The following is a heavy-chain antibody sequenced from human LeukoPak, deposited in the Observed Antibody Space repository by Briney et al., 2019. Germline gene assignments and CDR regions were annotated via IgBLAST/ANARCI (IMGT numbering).Heavy chain of an antibody. Sequence: SETLSLTCTVSGGSISSYYWSWIRQPPGKGLEWIGYINYSGSTNYNPSLKSRVTISVATSKNQFSLKLSSVTAADTAVYYCARHSQYQLLYFDYWGQGALVTVSS. CDR1: GGSISSYY. J-gene: IGHJ4*02. V-gene: IGHV4-59*08. CDR2: INYSGST. CDR3: ARHSQYQLLYFDY. D-gene: IGHD2-2*01.